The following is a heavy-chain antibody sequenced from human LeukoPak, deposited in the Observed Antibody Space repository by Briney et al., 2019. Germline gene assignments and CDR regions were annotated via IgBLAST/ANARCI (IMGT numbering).Heavy chain of an antibody. D-gene: IGHD3-10*01. V-gene: IGHV3-30*03. CDR1: GFTFSSYS. CDR3: ARDLSPVVRASPMGY. CDR2: ITYDGYYK. J-gene: IGHJ4*02. Sequence: GGSLRLSCAASGFTFSSYSMNWVRQAPDKGLEWVALITYDGYYKYYSDSVKGRFTISSDTSKNTMYLQMNSLRAEDTAVYYCARDLSPVVRASPMGYWGQGTLVTVSS.